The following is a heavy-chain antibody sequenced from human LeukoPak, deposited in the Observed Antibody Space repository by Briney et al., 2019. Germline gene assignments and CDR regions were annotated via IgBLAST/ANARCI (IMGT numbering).Heavy chain of an antibody. Sequence: ASVKVSCKASGYSFTGYYIHWVRQAPRQGLEWMGRINPNSGGTNYAQKFQGRVTVTRDTSISTAYMELSRLRSDDTAVYYCAREENNYDFDYWGQGTLVTVSS. CDR1: GYSFTGYY. V-gene: IGHV1-2*06. CDR3: AREENNYDFDY. CDR2: INPNSGGT. D-gene: IGHD4-11*01. J-gene: IGHJ4*02.